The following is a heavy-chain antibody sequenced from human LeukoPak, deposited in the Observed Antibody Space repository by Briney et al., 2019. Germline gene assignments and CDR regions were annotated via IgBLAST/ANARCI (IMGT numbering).Heavy chain of an antibody. CDR2: IYHSGST. CDR1: GYSISSGYY. V-gene: IGHV4-38-2*02. CDR3: AILGYYDSSGYYSHAFDI. J-gene: IGHJ3*02. Sequence: SETLSLTCTVSGYSISSGYYWGWIRQPPGKGLEWIGSIYHSGSTYYNPSLKSRVTISVDKSKNQFSLKLSSVTAADTAVYYCAILGYYDSSGYYSHAFDIWGQGTMVTVSS. D-gene: IGHD3-22*01.